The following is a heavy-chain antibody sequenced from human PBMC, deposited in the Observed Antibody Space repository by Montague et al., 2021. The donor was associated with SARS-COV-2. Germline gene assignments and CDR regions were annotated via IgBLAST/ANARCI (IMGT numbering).Heavy chain of an antibody. J-gene: IGHJ5*02. Sequence: SLRLSCAASGFPFSTSWMIWVRQAPGNGLEWVANIKPDGSKKYYVDSVKGRFTISRDNAKNSLYLQMSSLRAEDTAVYYCARGHGITWGQGTLVTVSS. CDR1: GFPFSTSW. CDR2: IKPDGSKK. V-gene: IGHV3-7*04. D-gene: IGHD1-26*01. CDR3: ARGHGIT.